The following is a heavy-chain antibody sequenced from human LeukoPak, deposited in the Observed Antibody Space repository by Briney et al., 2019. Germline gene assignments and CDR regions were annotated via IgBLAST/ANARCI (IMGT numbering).Heavy chain of an antibody. CDR3: ARAKMSDTAMVTDYYYGMDV. Sequence: ASVKVSCKASGGTFSSYAISWVRQAPGQGLEWMGRIIPILGIANYAQKFQGRVTITADKSTSTAYMGLSSLRSEDTAVYYCARAKMSDTAMVTDYYYGMDVWGQGTTVTVSS. CDR2: IIPILGIA. J-gene: IGHJ6*02. CDR1: GGTFSSYA. V-gene: IGHV1-69*04. D-gene: IGHD5-18*01.